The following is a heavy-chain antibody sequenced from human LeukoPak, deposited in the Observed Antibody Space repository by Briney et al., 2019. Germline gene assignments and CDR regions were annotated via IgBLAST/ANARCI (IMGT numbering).Heavy chain of an antibody. CDR1: GSTFTSYG. J-gene: IGHJ5*02. V-gene: IGHV1-18*01. CDR3: ARDVADHRTDWFDP. D-gene: IGHD2-15*01. Sequence: ASVKLSCKASGSTFTSYGICWVRKAPGPGLEWMGWISAYNGNTNYAQKLQGRVTMTTDTSASTAYMELRSLRSDDTAVYYCARDVADHRTDWFDPWGQGTLVTVSS. CDR2: ISAYNGNT.